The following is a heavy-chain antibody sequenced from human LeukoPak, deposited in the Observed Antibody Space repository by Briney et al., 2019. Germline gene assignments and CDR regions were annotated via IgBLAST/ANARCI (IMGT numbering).Heavy chain of an antibody. Sequence: PGGSLRLSCAASGFTFSSYGMSWVRQAPGKGLEWVSATSGSGGSTYYADSVKGRFTISRDNSKNTLYLQMNSLRAEDTAIYYCARDPTNSGSPYYFDSWGQGTLDTVSS. J-gene: IGHJ4*02. CDR3: ARDPTNSGSPYYFDS. D-gene: IGHD1-26*01. CDR1: GFTFSSYG. CDR2: TSGSGGST. V-gene: IGHV3-23*01.